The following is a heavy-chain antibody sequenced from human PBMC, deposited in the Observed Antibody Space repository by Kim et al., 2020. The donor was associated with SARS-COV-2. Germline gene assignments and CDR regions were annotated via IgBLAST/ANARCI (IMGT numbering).Heavy chain of an antibody. Sequence: GDSGKGRFTISRDSARDTLFLQMTSLRAEDTAIYYCAKHPTASCYTGLDYWGQGTLVTVSS. J-gene: IGHJ4*02. CDR3: AKHPTASCYTGLDY. V-gene: IGHV3-23*02. D-gene: IGHD2-2*02.